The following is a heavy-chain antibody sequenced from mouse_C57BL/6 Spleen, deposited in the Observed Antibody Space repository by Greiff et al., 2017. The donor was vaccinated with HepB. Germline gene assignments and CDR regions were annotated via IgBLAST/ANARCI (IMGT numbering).Heavy chain of an antibody. V-gene: IGHV1-4*01. J-gene: IGHJ2*01. D-gene: IGHD1-1*01. Sequence: VQLQQSGADLARPGASVKMSCKASGYTFTSYTMHWVKQRPGQGLEGIGYINPSSGYTKYNQKFKDKATLTADKSSSTAYMQLSSLTSEDSAVYYCARAPYYGSSHDFDDWGQGTTLTVSS. CDR1: GYTFTSYT. CDR2: INPSSGYT. CDR3: ARAPYYGSSHDFDD.